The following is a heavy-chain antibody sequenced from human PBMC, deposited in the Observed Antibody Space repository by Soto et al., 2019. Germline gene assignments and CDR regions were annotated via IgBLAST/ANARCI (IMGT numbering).Heavy chain of an antibody. CDR2: MSSSGSNI. D-gene: IGHD2-21*02. CDR3: AREEEDCGGGCANFDY. J-gene: IGHJ4*02. Sequence: QVQLVESGGGLVKPGGSLRLSCAASGFTFSDYYMSWIRQAPGKGLEWVSYMSSSGSNIKYADSVKGRFTISRDNAKNSRYLQRNSLRAEDTAVYYCAREEEDCGGGCANFDYWGQGTLVTVSS. V-gene: IGHV3-11*01. CDR1: GFTFSDYY.